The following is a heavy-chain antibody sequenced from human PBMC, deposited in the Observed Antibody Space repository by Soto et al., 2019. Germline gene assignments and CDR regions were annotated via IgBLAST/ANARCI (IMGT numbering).Heavy chain of an antibody. CDR2: ISNDGSRK. D-gene: IGHD2-2*01. V-gene: IGHV3-30*04. CDR3: ARDVPPGTVGCMDA. J-gene: IGHJ6*02. Sequence: QVHLVESGGGVVQPGRSLRLACEGSGFTFSGNAMHWVRQAPGKGLEWVAVISNDGSRKFYGDSVKGRFTISRDNPKNTLELQMNSLRDVDTAVYYSARDVPPGTVGCMDACGQGTTVTVSS. CDR1: GFTFSGNA.